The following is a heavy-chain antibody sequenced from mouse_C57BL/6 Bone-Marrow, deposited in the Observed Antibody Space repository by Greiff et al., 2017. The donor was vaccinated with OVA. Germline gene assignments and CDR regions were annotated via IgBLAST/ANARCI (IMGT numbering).Heavy chain of an antibody. CDR3: ARGGRSPFAY. CDR2: INPSTGGT. J-gene: IGHJ3*01. D-gene: IGHD1-1*02. Sequence: VQLQQSGPELVKPGASVKISCKASGYSFTGYYMNWVQQSPEKSLEWIGEINPSTGGTTYNQKFKAKATLTVDKSSSTAYMQLKSLTSEDSAVYYCARGGRSPFAYGGQGTLVTVSA. V-gene: IGHV1-42*01. CDR1: GYSFTGYY.